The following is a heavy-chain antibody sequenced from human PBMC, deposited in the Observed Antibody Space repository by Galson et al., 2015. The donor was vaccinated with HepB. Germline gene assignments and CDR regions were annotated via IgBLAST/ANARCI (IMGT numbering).Heavy chain of an antibody. CDR1: RFIFSNYA. Sequence: SLRLSCAASRFIFSNYAMSWVRQVPGKGLEWVSTISGSIGSTYYADSVKGRFTISRDNSQSTLYLHMNSLRVEDTAVYYCVSSGGYNYWEDDFDYWGQGTLVTVSS. J-gene: IGHJ4*02. CDR3: VSSGGYNYWEDDFDY. CDR2: ISGSIGST. D-gene: IGHD5-24*01. V-gene: IGHV3-23*01.